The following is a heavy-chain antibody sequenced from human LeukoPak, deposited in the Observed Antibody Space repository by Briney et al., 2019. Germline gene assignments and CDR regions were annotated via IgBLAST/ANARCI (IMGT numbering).Heavy chain of an antibody. CDR2: IYYSGST. J-gene: IGHJ4*02. Sequence: PSETLSLTCTVSGGSISSYYWSWIRQPPGKGLEWIGYIYYSGSTNYNPSLKSRVTISVDTSKNQFSLKLSSVTDADTAVYYCASSTTDYYGSGSPSTRFDYWGQGTLVTVSS. V-gene: IGHV4-59*01. CDR1: GGSISSYY. CDR3: ASSTTDYYGSGSPSTRFDY. D-gene: IGHD3-10*01.